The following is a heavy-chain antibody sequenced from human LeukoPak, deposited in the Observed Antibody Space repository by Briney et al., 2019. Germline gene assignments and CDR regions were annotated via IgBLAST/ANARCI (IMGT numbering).Heavy chain of an antibody. CDR2: IKQDGSEK. Sequence: GGSLRLSCAASGFPLRSYWMSWVRQAPGKGLGWVANIKQDGSEKYYVDCVKGRFTISRDNAKNSLYLQMNSLGAEDTAVYYCGRWSQNYYDSSGYGKGFDYWGQGTLVTVSS. J-gene: IGHJ4*02. CDR3: GRWSQNYYDSSGYGKGFDY. V-gene: IGHV3-7*01. CDR1: GFPLRSYW. D-gene: IGHD3-22*01.